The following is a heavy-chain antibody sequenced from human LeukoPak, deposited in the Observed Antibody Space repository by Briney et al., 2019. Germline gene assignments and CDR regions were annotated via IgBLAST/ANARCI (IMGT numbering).Heavy chain of an antibody. D-gene: IGHD3-10*01. V-gene: IGHV3-23*01. CDR2: ISGSGGST. CDR1: GFTFSSYA. Sequence: GRSLRLSCAASGFTFSSYAMSSVRPAPGKGLEWVSAISGSGGSTYYADSVKGRVTISRDTSKNTLYLQMNSLRAEDTAVYYCAKDRLRGVIIPYFDYWGQGTLVTVSS. J-gene: IGHJ4*02. CDR3: AKDRLRGVIIPYFDY.